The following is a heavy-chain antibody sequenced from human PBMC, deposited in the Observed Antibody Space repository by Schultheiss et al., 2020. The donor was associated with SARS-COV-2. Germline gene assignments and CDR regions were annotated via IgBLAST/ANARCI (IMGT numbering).Heavy chain of an antibody. D-gene: IGHD2-2*01. J-gene: IGHJ5*02. CDR2: IYYSGST. V-gene: IGHV4-59*01. CDR3: ARVVPAAGWFDP. Sequence: SQTLSLTCTVSGGSISNFYWSWIRQPAGKGLEWIGYIYYSGSTNYNPSLKSRVTISVDTSKNQFSLKVNSVTAADTAVYSCARVVPAAGWFDPWGQGTLVTVSS. CDR1: GGSISNFY.